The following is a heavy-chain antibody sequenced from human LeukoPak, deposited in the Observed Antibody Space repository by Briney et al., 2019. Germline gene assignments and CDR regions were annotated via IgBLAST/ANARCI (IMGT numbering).Heavy chain of an antibody. Sequence: QPGRSLRLSCAASGFTFSSYAMHWVRQAPGKGLEWVAVISYDGSNKYYADSVKGRFTISRDNSKNTLYLQMNSPRAEDTAVYYCARAMTTAPYYGMDVWGQGTTVTVSS. D-gene: IGHD4-17*01. CDR2: ISYDGSNK. V-gene: IGHV3-30-3*01. J-gene: IGHJ6*02. CDR3: ARAMTTAPYYGMDV. CDR1: GFTFSSYA.